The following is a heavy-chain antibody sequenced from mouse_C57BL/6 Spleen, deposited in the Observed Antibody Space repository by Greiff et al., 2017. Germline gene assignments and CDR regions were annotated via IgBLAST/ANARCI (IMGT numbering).Heavy chain of an antibody. J-gene: IGHJ2*01. Sequence: EVQLKESVAELVRPGASVKLSCTASGFNFKNTYMHWVKQRPEQGLEWIGRIDPANGNTKYAPKFQGKATITADTSSNTAYLQLSSLTSEAAAIYYCAKSDFENYFDYWGQGTTLTVSS. CDR3: AKSDFENYFDY. CDR2: IDPANGNT. CDR1: GFNFKNTY. V-gene: IGHV14-3*01.